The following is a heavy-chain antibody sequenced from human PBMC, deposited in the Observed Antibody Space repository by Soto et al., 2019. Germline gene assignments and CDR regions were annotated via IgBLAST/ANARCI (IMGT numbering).Heavy chain of an antibody. CDR2: VFSSGST. J-gene: IGHJ4*02. CDR3: ARDSHYDDPPL. V-gene: IGHV4-59*01. Sequence: KTSETLSLTCSVSGGSINYYYWSWIRQPPGKGLEWIGYVFSSGSTGYSPSLKSRVTMSVDTSRNQFSLNLKSVTPADTAVYFCARDSHYDDPPLWGQGTLVTVSS. D-gene: IGHD4-17*01. CDR1: GGSINYYY.